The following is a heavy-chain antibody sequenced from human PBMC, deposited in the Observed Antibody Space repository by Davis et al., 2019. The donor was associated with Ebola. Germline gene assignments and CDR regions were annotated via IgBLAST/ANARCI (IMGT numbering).Heavy chain of an antibody. V-gene: IGHV1-24*01. Sequence: ASVKVSCKVSGYTLTELSMHWVRQAPGKGLEWMGGFDPEDGETIYAQKFQGRVTMTTDTSTSTAYMELRSLRSDDTAVYYCARDLSVTPWRPLHFDYWGQGTLVTVSS. CDR1: GYTLTELS. CDR2: FDPEDGET. J-gene: IGHJ4*02. CDR3: ARDLSVTPWRPLHFDY. D-gene: IGHD4-23*01.